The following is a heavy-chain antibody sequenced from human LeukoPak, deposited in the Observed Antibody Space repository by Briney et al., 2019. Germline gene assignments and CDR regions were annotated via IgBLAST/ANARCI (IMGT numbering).Heavy chain of an antibody. J-gene: IGHJ4*02. D-gene: IGHD6-13*01. Sequence: GGSLRLSCAASGFAFSTYWMHWVRQAPGKGPVWVSRISPDGRDTIYADSVKGRFTMSRDNDKNTLYLQMNSLRAEDTAVYYCARDSSSWYYFDYWGQGTLVTVSS. CDR1: GFAFSTYW. CDR2: ISPDGRDT. V-gene: IGHV3-74*01. CDR3: ARDSSSWYYFDY.